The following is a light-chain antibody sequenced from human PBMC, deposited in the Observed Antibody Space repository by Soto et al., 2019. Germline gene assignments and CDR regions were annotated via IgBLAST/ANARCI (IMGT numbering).Light chain of an antibody. CDR1: SGHSSYA. CDR2: LNSDGSH. Sequence: QSVLTQSPSASASLGASVKLTCTLSSGHSSYAIAWHQQQPEKGPRYLMKLNSDGSHSKGDGIPDRFSGSSSGAERYLTISSLQSEDEADYYCQTWGTGTNVVLGGGTKLTVL. J-gene: IGLJ2*01. CDR3: QTWGTGTNVV. V-gene: IGLV4-69*01.